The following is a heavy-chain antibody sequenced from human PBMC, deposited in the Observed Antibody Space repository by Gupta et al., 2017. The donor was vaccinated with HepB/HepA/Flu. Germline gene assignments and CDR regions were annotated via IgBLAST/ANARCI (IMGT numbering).Heavy chain of an antibody. Sequence: QVQLVESGGGVVQPGRSLRLSCAASGFTFSSYGMHWVRQAPGKGLEWVAVIWYDGSNKYYADSVKGRFTISRDNSKNTLYLQMNSLRAEDTAVYYCAREADHSGSYGGFDYWGQGTLVTVSS. J-gene: IGHJ4*02. CDR3: AREADHSGSYGGFDY. CDR1: GFTFSSYG. CDR2: IWYDGSNK. D-gene: IGHD1-26*01. V-gene: IGHV3-33*01.